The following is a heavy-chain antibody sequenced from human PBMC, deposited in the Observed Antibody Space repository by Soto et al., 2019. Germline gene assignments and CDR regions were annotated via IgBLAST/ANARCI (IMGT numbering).Heavy chain of an antibody. CDR3: ASLTAAPPPLRANDSFYYYSGRDG. CDR1: GGSISSYY. D-gene: IGHD2-2*01. J-gene: IGHJ6*04. V-gene: IGHV4-59*01. Sequence: SETLSLTCTVSGGSISSYYWSWIRQPPGKGLEWIGYIYYSGSTNYNPSLKSRVTISVDTSKNQFSLKLSSVTAADTAVYYCASLTAAPPPLRANDSFYYYSGRDGWGKGPRFTVPS. CDR2: IYYSGST.